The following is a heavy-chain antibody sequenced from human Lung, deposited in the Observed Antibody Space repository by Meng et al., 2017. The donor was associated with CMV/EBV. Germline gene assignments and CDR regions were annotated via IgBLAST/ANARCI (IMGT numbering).Heavy chain of an antibody. D-gene: IGHD2-21*02. CDR2: LYHSGST. CDR1: GGSIISSDW. J-gene: IGHJ5*02. CDR3: ARRGTAILNWCDP. V-gene: IGHV4-4*02. Sequence: SETLSLXFAVSGGSIISSDWWSWVRQPPGKGLEWIGELYHSGSTNYNLSLKSRVTISVDKSKNQFSLKLSSVTAADTAVYYCARRGTAILNWCDPWGQGTXVNVSS.